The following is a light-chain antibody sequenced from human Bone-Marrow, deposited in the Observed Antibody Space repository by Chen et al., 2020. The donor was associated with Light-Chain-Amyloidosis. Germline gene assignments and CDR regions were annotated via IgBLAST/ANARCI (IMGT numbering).Light chain of an antibody. V-gene: IGLV3-21*02. CDR2: DDS. Sequence: SYARTQPSSVSVAPGQTATTACGGNNIGSTSVHWYQQTPGQAPLLVVYDDSDRPSGIPERLSGSNSGNTATLTISRVEAGDEADYYCQVWDRSSDRPVFGGGTKLTVL. J-gene: IGLJ3*02. CDR3: QVWDRSSDRPV. CDR1: NIGSTS.